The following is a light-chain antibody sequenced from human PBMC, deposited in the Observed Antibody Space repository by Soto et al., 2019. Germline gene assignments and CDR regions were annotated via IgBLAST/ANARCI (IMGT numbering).Light chain of an antibody. Sequence: LTQPPSVSGAPGQRVTISCTGSSSNIGAGYDVHWYQQLPGTAPKLLISSNNNRPSGVPDRFSVSKSGTSASLAITRLQPEDEADYYCQSYDSSLALARVFGTGTKLTVL. J-gene: IGLJ1*01. CDR1: SSNIGAGYD. CDR3: QSYDSSLALARV. V-gene: IGLV1-40*01. CDR2: SNN.